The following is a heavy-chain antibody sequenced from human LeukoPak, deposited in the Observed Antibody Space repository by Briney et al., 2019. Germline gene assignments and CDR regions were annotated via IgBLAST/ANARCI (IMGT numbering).Heavy chain of an antibody. J-gene: IGHJ6*01. V-gene: IGHV3-23*01. CDR2: ISGSGDNT. CDR3: AKMKGHPLPKYYMDV. D-gene: IGHD1-26*01. CDR1: GFTFSGLA. Sequence: GSLRLSFSASGFTFSGLAIGWVRRTPGKGLEWVLGISGSGDNTLYADSVKGRFTISRDNSKNTLYLEMNSLRAEDTAIYYCAKMKGHPLPKYYMDVWGQGTTVTVSS.